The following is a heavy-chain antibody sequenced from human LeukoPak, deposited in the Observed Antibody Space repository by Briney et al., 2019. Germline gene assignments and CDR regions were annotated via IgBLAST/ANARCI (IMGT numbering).Heavy chain of an antibody. CDR3: VLRSSWNYYMDV. CDR1: GFTFSNFE. J-gene: IGHJ6*03. V-gene: IGHV3-48*03. D-gene: IGHD6-13*01. Sequence: GGSLRLSCVASGFTFSNFEMNWVRQAPGKGLEWVSYISSPGTHIYYADSVEGRFTISRDNGKNSLYLQMNSLRAEDTAVYYYVLRSSWNYYMDVWGKGTTVAVSS. CDR2: ISSPGTHI.